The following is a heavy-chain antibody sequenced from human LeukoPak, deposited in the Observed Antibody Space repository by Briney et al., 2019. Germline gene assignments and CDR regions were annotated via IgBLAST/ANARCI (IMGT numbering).Heavy chain of an antibody. D-gene: IGHD3-10*01. V-gene: IGHV3-11*05. Sequence: GGSLRLSCAASGFTFNDYYMSWIRQAPGKGLEWVSYISKSSSCTNYADSVKGRFSISRDNAKNSLYLQLNSLTVEDTAVYYCARVRSSGSPLDYWGQGTLVTVSS. J-gene: IGHJ4*02. CDR3: ARVRSSGSPLDY. CDR2: ISKSSSCT. CDR1: GFTFNDYY.